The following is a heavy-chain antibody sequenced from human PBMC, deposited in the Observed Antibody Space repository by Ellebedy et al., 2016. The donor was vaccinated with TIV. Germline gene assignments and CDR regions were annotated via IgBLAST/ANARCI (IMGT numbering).Heavy chain of an antibody. CDR1: GFSFRSYW. D-gene: IGHD4-17*01. J-gene: IGHJ3*02. CDR3: ATDGSYGDYRSPTHAFVM. Sequence: GESLKISCAASGFSFRSYWMTWVRQAPGKGLEWVANINQDGSDTYYEDSVKGRFTIARDNAKNSLFLQMRSLRGEDTAVYYCATDGSYGDYRSPTHAFVMWGQGTMVAVSS. V-gene: IGHV3-7*01. CDR2: INQDGSDT.